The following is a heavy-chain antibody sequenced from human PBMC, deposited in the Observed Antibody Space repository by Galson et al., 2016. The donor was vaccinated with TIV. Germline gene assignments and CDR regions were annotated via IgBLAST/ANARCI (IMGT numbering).Heavy chain of an antibody. CDR1: AFTFSNFA. V-gene: IGHV3-23*01. CDR2: ISGRGDRT. J-gene: IGHJ4*02. D-gene: IGHD3-10*01. Sequence: SLRLSCAVSAFTFSNFAMSWVRQAPGKGLEWVSAISGRGDRTYYADSVKGRFTISRDNSKNTLYLQMNSLRVDDTAVYYCAKAHMGADYYGSGSLDYWGQGTLVTCSS. CDR3: AKAHMGADYYGSGSLDY.